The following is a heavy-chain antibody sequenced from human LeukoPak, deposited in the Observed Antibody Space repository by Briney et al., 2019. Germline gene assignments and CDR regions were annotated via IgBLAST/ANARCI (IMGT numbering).Heavy chain of an antibody. J-gene: IGHJ6*02. V-gene: IGHV4-59*01. D-gene: IGHD3-10*01. Sequence: SETLSLTCTVSGGSISSYYWSWIRQPPGKGLEWIGYIYYSGSTNYNPSLKRRVTISVDTSKNQFSLKLSSVTAADTAVYYCARTMVRGVIPSYEDVWSQGTTVTVSS. CDR1: GGSISSYY. CDR3: ARTMVRGVIPSYEDV. CDR2: IYYSGST.